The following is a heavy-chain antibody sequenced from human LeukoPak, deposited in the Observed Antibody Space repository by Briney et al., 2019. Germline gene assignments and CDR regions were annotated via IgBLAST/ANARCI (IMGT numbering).Heavy chain of an antibody. Sequence: SVKVSCKASGGTFSSYAISWVRQAPGQGLEWMGGIIPIFGTANYAQKFQGRVTITADKSTSTAYMELSSLRSEDTAVYYCARSKQWLVHWFDPWGQGTLVTVSS. J-gene: IGHJ5*02. V-gene: IGHV1-69*06. CDR3: ARSKQWLVHWFDP. D-gene: IGHD6-19*01. CDR2: IIPIFGTA. CDR1: GGTFSSYA.